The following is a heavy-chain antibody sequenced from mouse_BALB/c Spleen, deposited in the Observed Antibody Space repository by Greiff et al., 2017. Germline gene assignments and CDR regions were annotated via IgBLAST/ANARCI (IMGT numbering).Heavy chain of an antibody. Sequence: ESGPSLVKPSQTLSLTCSVTGDSITSGYWNWIRKFPGNKLEYMGYISYSGSTYYNPSLKSRISITRDTSKNQYYLQLNSVTTEDTATYYCASRRASYGSSYDWYFDVWGAGTTVTVSS. J-gene: IGHJ1*01. V-gene: IGHV3-8*02. CDR3: ASRRASYGSSYDWYFDV. CDR1: GDSITSGY. CDR2: ISYSGST. D-gene: IGHD1-1*01.